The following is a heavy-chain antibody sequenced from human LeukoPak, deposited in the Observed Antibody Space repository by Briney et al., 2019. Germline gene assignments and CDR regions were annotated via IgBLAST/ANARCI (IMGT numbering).Heavy chain of an antibody. J-gene: IGHJ4*02. CDR1: GGSISSYY. V-gene: IGHV4-59*08. CDR2: IYYSGST. D-gene: IGHD4-17*01. CDR3: ARRTTVTSAPLDY. Sequence: SETLSLTCTVSGGSISSYYWSCIRQPPGKGLEWIGYIYYSGSTNYNPSLKSRVTISVDTSKHQFSLKLSSVTAADTAVYYCARRTTVTSAPLDYWGQGTLVTVSS.